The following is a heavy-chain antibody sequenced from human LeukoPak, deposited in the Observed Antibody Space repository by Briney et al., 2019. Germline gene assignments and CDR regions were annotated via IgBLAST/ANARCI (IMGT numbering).Heavy chain of an antibody. V-gene: IGHV1-69*13. CDR1: GGTVRNYA. D-gene: IGHD3-3*01. CDR3: ANLESKTRGGAFDI. Sequence: SVKVSCKVSGGTVRNYAISWVRQAPGQGLEWMGAFIPVFNVVTYAQKFQGRVTITADEPTSTVYMELTSLTSEDTAIFYCANLESKTRGGAFDIWGQGTAVTVSS. J-gene: IGHJ3*02. CDR2: FIPVFNVV.